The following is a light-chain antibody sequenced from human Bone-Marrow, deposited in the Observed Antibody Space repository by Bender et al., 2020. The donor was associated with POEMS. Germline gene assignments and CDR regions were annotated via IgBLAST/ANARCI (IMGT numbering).Light chain of an antibody. CDR3: NSYTTSSSWV. CDR2: GYN. Sequence: QSVLTQPPSVSGAPGQRVTISCTGSSSNTGSGYDINWYQHLPGTAPKLLIYGYNNRPSGVPDRFSGSKSGNTASLTISGLQAEDEGDYHCNSYTTSSSWVFGGGTKVTVL. J-gene: IGLJ3*02. V-gene: IGLV1-40*01. CDR1: SSNTGSGYD.